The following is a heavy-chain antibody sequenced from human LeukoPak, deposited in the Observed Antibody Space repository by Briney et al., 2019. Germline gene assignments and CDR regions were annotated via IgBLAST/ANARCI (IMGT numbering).Heavy chain of an antibody. CDR1: GFTFSSYA. CDR2: ISGSGGST. J-gene: IGHJ5*02. D-gene: IGHD1-26*01. CDR3: AKDDSGIYPNWFDP. Sequence: GGSLRLSCAASGFTFSSYAMSWVRQAPGKGLEWVSAISGSGGSTFYADSVKGRFTMSRDNSKNTLYLQMNSLRAGDTAVYYCAKDDSGIYPNWFDPWGQGTLVTVSS. V-gene: IGHV3-23*01.